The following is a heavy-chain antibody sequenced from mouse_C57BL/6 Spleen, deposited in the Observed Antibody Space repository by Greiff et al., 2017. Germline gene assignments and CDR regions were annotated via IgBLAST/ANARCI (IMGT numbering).Heavy chain of an antibody. D-gene: IGHD2-4*01. CDR1: GYTFTSYW. Sequence: QVQLKQPGAELVKPGASVKMSCKASGYTFTSYWITWVKQRPGQGLEWIGDIYPGSGSTNYNEKFKSKATLTVDTSASTAYMQLSSLTSEDSAVYYCARVPHYDLGYFDVWGTGTTVTVSS. CDR3: ARVPHYDLGYFDV. CDR2: IYPGSGST. J-gene: IGHJ1*03. V-gene: IGHV1-55*01.